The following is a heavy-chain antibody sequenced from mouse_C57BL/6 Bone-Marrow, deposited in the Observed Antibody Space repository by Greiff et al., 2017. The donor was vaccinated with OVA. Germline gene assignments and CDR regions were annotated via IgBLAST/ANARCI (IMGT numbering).Heavy chain of an antibody. CDR2: IDPENGDT. D-gene: IGHD2-1*01. CDR3: TSYGNFDY. Sequence: EVQLQQSGAELVRPGASVKLSGTDWGGDGKDDDMHWVKQRPEQGLEWIGWIDPENGDTEYASKFQGKATITADTSSNTAYLQLSSLTSEDTAVYYCTSYGNFDYWGQGTTLTVSS. CDR1: GGDGKDDD. V-gene: IGHV14-4*01. J-gene: IGHJ2*01.